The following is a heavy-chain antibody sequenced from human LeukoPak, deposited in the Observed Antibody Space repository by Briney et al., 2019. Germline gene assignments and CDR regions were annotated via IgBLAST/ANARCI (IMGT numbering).Heavy chain of an antibody. CDR2: ISGSGGST. D-gene: IGHD2-2*01. J-gene: IGHJ5*02. CDR3: AKDLPAAFNWFDP. Sequence: PGGTLRLSCAASGFTFSRYGMSWVRQAPGKGLEWVSAISGSGGSTYYADSVKGWFTISRDNSKNTLYLQMNSLRAEDTAVYYCAKDLPAAFNWFDPWGQGTLVTVSS. CDR1: GFTFSRYG. V-gene: IGHV3-23*01.